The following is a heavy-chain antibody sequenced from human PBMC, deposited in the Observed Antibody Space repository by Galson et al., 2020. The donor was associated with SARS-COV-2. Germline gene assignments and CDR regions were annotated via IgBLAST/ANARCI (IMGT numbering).Heavy chain of an antibody. Sequence: GESLKISCVASGFTFSSYSMNWVRQAPGKGLEWVSSISSSSSYIYYADSVKGRFTISRDNAKNSLYLQMNSLRAEDTAVYYCARDSPEWLRLSLDYWGQGTLVTVAS. CDR3: ARDSPEWLRLSLDY. V-gene: IGHV3-21*01. J-gene: IGHJ4*02. D-gene: IGHD5-12*01. CDR2: ISSSSSYI. CDR1: GFTFSSYS.